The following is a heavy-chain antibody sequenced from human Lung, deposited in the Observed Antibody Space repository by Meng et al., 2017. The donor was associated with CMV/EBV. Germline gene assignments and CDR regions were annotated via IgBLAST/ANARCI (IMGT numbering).Heavy chain of an antibody. Sequence: GEXXKISCAASGFTFSSYWMHWVRQAPGKGLVWVSRINSDGSSTSYADSVKGRFTISRDNAKNTLYLQMNSLRAEDTAVYYCARDHYYDSSGLDYWGRGTLVTVSS. CDR3: ARDHYYDSSGLDY. CDR1: GFTFSSYW. D-gene: IGHD3-22*01. CDR2: INSDGSST. J-gene: IGHJ4*02. V-gene: IGHV3-74*01.